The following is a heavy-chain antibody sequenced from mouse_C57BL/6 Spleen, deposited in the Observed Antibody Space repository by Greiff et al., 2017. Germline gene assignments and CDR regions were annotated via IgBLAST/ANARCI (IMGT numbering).Heavy chain of an antibody. CDR3: ARSAVVATYYFDY. CDR1: GYTFTDYY. D-gene: IGHD1-1*01. J-gene: IGHJ2*01. CDR2: INPNNGGT. V-gene: IGHV1-26*01. Sequence: EVKLQQSGPELVKPGASVKISCKASGYTFTDYYMNWVKQSHGKSLEWIGDINPNNGGTSYNQKFKGKATLTVDKSSSTAYMELRSLTSEDSAVYYCARSAVVATYYFDYWGQGTTLTVSS.